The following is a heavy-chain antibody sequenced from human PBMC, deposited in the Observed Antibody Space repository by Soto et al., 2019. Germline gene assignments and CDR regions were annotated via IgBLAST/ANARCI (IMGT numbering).Heavy chain of an antibody. V-gene: IGHV1-18*01. CDR3: ARDIDYGIDY. Sequence: QVQLVQSGAEVQKPGASVKVSCKTSGYIFKNYGISWVRQAPGQGLEWLGWIYPKEDRANFAQNFQGRVTLTTDTPTSTAYIELRSLRFDDSAVYFCARDIDYGIDYWGQGTLVTVSS. CDR2: IYPKEDRA. CDR1: GYIFKNYG. J-gene: IGHJ4*02. D-gene: IGHD4-17*01.